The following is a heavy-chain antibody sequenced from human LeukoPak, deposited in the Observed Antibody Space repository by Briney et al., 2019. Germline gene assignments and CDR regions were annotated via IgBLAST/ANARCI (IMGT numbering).Heavy chain of an antibody. CDR1: GGSISNYY. D-gene: IGHD3-22*01. J-gene: IGHJ3*02. Sequence: SETLSLTCTVSGGSISNYYWSWIRQPPGKGLEWTGYIYYSGSTDYNPSLKSRVTMSVDTSKKQFSLKLSAVTAADTAVYYCARAVGNYYDTGLDAFDIWGQGTMVTVSS. V-gene: IGHV4-59*01. CDR2: IYYSGST. CDR3: ARAVGNYYDTGLDAFDI.